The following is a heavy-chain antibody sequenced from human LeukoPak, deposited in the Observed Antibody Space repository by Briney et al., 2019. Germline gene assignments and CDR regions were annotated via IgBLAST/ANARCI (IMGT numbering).Heavy chain of an antibody. D-gene: IGHD5-18*01. V-gene: IGHV3-30*02. CDR2: IRYDGSNK. CDR3: AKGRGYSYGYYFDY. J-gene: IGHJ4*02. CDR1: GFTFSSYG. Sequence: GGSLRLSCAASGFTFSSYGMHWVRQAPGKGLEWVAFIRYDGSNKYYADSVKGRFTISRDSSKNTLYLQMNSLRAEDTAVYYCAKGRGYSYGYYFDYWGQGTLVTVSS.